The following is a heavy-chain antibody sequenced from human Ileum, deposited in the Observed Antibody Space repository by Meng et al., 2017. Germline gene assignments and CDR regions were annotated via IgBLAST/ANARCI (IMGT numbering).Heavy chain of an antibody. D-gene: IGHD2-15*01. CDR1: GGSISRSFS. J-gene: IGHJ4*02. Sequence: QVMLEDAGPGLGGPSGTIALTCTVSGGSISRSFSWSWVRQSPGKGLEWIGQIYLAGSPNYNPSLESRVTISVDKSKNQFSLRLTSVTAADTAIFYCVRHGGKYFDSWGQGTLVTVSS. CDR2: IYLAGSP. V-gene: IGHV4-4*02. CDR3: VRHGGKYFDS.